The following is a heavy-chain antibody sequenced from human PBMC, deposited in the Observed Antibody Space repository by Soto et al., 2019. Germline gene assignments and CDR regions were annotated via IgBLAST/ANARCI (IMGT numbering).Heavy chain of an antibody. D-gene: IGHD6-6*01. CDR1: GYTFTSYY. CDR2: INPSGGST. V-gene: IGHV1-46*03. CDR3: ARKARPEVGVFDY. J-gene: IGHJ4*02. Sequence: QVQLVQSGAEVKKPGASVKVSCKASGYTFTSYYMHWVRQAPGQGLEWMGIINPSGGSTSYAQKFHSRGTRTRDTSTSTVYLELSSLRSEYTAVYYCARKARPEVGVFDYWGQGTLVTVSS.